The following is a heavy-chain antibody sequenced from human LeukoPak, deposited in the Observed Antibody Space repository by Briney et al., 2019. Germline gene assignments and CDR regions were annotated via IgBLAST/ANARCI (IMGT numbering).Heavy chain of an antibody. V-gene: IGHV3-21*01. J-gene: IGHJ6*03. CDR1: GFTFSSYS. CDR3: ARDSRHIVVVTAMDYYYYMDV. CDR2: ISSSSSYI. Sequence: PGGSLRLSCAASGFTFSSYSMNWVRQAPGKGLEWVSSISSSSSYIYYADSVKGRFTISRDNAKNSLYLQMNSLRAEDTAVYYCARDSRHIVVVTAMDYYYYMDVWGKGTTVTISS. D-gene: IGHD2-21*02.